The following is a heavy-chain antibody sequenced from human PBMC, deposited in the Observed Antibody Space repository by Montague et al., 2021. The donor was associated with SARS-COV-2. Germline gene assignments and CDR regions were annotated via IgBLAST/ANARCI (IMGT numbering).Heavy chain of an antibody. Sequence: SETLSLTCAVSGGSITSENWWSWVRQPPGKGLEWIAETHQWGGTNYNPSLRSRVTILLDNSKNQFSLKLSSVTAADTAVYYCARAYSGYVDYWGQGTLVTVSS. V-gene: IGHV4-4*02. CDR1: GGSITSENW. CDR2: THQWGGT. CDR3: ARAYSGYVDY. D-gene: IGHD1-26*01. J-gene: IGHJ4*02.